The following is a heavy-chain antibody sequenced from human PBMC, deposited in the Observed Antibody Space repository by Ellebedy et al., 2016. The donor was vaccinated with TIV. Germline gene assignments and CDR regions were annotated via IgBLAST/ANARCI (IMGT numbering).Heavy chain of an antibody. V-gene: IGHV3-74*01. D-gene: IGHD3-10*01. J-gene: IGHJ4*02. CDR2: ISPDGTHT. CDR3: SGDVHDGSSDY. CDR1: GFTFSNYW. Sequence: GGSLRLSCAASGFTFSNYWMHWVRQAPGKGLVWVSRISPDGTHTDYADSVKGRFTLSRDNSKNTLFLQMNSLGAEDTAVYYCSGDVHDGSSDYWGQGTLVSVSS.